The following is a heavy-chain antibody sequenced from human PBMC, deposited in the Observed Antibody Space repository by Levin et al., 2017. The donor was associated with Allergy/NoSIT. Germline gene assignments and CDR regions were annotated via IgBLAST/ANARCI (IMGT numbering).Heavy chain of an antibody. CDR2: IYDTGTT. D-gene: IGHD2-15*01. CDR1: GGSISGHY. J-gene: IGHJ6*03. V-gene: IGHV4-59*11. Sequence: PSETLSLTCSVSGGSISGHYWGWMRQPPGRGLECLGYIYDTGTTNYNPPLKSRVTISVDTSENQVSLKLKSVTAADTAVYFCARVRGIYDCSGGSGYSLNKPFGGYYYMEVWGKGTTVTVS. CDR3: ARVRGIYDCSGGSGYSLNKPFGGYYYMEV.